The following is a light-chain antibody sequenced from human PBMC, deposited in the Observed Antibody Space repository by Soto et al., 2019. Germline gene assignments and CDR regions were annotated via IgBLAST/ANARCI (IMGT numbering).Light chain of an antibody. CDR1: QSISSY. CDR2: AAS. CDR3: QQSYSAPR. J-gene: IGKJ1*01. Sequence: DIQMTQSPSSLSASVGDRVTMTCRTSQSISSYLNWYQQKPGKAPELLIYAASNLQNGVPSRFSGSGSGTDFTLTIISLPPEDFATYYCQQSYSAPRFGQGTKVEIK. V-gene: IGKV1-39*01.